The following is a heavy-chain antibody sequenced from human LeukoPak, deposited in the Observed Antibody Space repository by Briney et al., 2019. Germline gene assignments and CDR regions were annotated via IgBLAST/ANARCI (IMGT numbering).Heavy chain of an antibody. CDR3: ASLVRTSGWFDP. J-gene: IGHJ5*02. CDR2: ISAYNGNT. CDR1: GYTFTSYG. V-gene: IGHV1-18*01. Sequence: ASVKVSCKASGYTFTSYGISWVRQAPGQGLEWMGWISAYNGNTNYAQKLQGRVTMTRDTSISTAYMELSRLRSDDTAVYYCASLVRTSGWFDPWGQGTLVTVSS. D-gene: IGHD1-26*01.